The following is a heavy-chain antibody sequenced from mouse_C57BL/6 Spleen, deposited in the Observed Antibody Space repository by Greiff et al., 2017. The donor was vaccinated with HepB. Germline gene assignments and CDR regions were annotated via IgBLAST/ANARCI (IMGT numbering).Heavy chain of an antibody. Sequence: QVQLQQSGAELVRPGTSVKVSCKASGYAFTNYLIEWVKQRPGQGLEWIGVINPGSGGTNYNEKFKGKATLTADKSSSTAYMQLSSLTSEDSAVYFCARRVYYGNWYFDVWGTGTTVTVSS. J-gene: IGHJ1*03. CDR3: ARRVYYGNWYFDV. V-gene: IGHV1-54*01. CDR2: INPGSGGT. CDR1: GYAFTNYL. D-gene: IGHD2-1*01.